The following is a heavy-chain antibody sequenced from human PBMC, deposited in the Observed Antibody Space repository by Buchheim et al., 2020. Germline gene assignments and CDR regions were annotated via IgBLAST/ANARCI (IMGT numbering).Heavy chain of an antibody. J-gene: IGHJ4*02. CDR1: GYTFNNAW. V-gene: IGHV3-15*04. CDR2: IVSRTDGGTT. D-gene: IGHD1-26*01. Sequence: EVQLVESGGGLVKPGGSLRLSCAVSGYTFNNAWMSWVRQAPGKGLEWVGRIVSRTDGGTTDYAAPVKGRFTISRDDSKSTPYLQMNSLRTEDTAVYYCATDPEWGHWGQGTL. CDR3: ATDPEWGH.